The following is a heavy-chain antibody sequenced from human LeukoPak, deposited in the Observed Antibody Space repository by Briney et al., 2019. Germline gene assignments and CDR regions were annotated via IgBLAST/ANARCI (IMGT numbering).Heavy chain of an antibody. CDR2: ISGSGGST. J-gene: IGHJ4*02. CDR1: GFTFSSYG. V-gene: IGHV3-23*01. CDR3: AKDFWSGYYSGFFDY. Sequence: GGSLRLSCAASGFTFSSYGMSWVRQAPGKGLEWVSAISGSGGSTYYADSVKGRFTISRDKSKNTLYLQMNSLRAEDTALYYCAKDFWSGYYSGFFDYWGQGTLVTVSS. D-gene: IGHD3-3*01.